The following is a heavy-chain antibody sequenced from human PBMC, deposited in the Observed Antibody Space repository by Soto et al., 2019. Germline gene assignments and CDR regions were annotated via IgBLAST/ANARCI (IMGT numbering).Heavy chain of an antibody. Sequence: SETLPLPNTVYGGNFRGYYWSWIRKTTGKGLEWIGEINHSGSTNYNPSLKSRVTISVDTSKNQFSLKLSSVTAADTAVYYCARGQKYGFYYYYYMDVWGKGTTVTVSS. V-gene: IGHV4-34*01. J-gene: IGHJ6*03. CDR3: ARGQKYGFYYYYYMDV. D-gene: IGHD4-17*01. CDR2: INHSGST. CDR1: GGNFRGYY.